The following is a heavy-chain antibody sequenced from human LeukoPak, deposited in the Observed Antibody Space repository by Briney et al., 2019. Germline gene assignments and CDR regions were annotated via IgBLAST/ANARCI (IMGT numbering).Heavy chain of an antibody. V-gene: IGHV3-20*04. D-gene: IGHD2-15*01. CDR2: INWNGGST. CDR3: ARWGLFCSGGSCYFDY. CDR1: GFSLHTYC. J-gene: IGHJ4*02. Sequence: GGSLRLSCAGSGFSLHTYCMNWARQAPGKGLEWVSGINWNGGSTGYADSVKGRFTISRDNAKNSLYLQMNSLRAEDTALYYCARWGLFCSGGSCYFDYWGQGTLVTVSS.